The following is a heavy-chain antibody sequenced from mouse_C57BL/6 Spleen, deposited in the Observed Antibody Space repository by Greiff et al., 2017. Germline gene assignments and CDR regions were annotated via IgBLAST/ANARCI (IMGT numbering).Heavy chain of an antibody. Sequence: EVQLQQSGPELVKPGASVKIPCKASGYTFTDYNMDWVKPSHGKSLEWIGDINPNNGGTIYNQKFKGKATLTVDKSSSTAYMELRSLTSEDTAVYYCAREEYDYGYCDYWGQGTTLTVSS. V-gene: IGHV1-18*01. CDR1: GYTFTDYN. D-gene: IGHD2-4*01. CDR3: AREEYDYGYCDY. J-gene: IGHJ2*01. CDR2: INPNNGGT.